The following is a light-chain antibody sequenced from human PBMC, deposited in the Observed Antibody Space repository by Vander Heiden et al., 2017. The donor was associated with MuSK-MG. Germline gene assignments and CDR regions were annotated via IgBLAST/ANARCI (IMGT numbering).Light chain of an antibody. V-gene: IGKV1-39*01. CDR1: QSISSY. J-gene: IGKJ1*01. CDR3: QQSYSTPT. Sequence: DIQMTQSPSSLSASVGDRVTITCRASQSISSYLNWYQQKPGKAPKLLIYGASSLQSGVPSRFSGSGSGTDFTLTISRLQPEDFATYYCQQSYSTPTFGQGTKVEIK. CDR2: GAS.